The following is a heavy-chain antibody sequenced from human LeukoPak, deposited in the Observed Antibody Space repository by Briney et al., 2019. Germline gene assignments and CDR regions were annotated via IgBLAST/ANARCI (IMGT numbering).Heavy chain of an antibody. Sequence: ASVKVSCKASGYTFTNYGISWVRQAPGQGLEWMGWISVHNGNTNYAQKLQGRVTMTTDTSTSTAYMELRSLRSDDTAVYYCARDPKDNYYGSGAYWFDPWGQGTLVTVSS. D-gene: IGHD3-10*01. J-gene: IGHJ5*02. CDR2: ISVHNGNT. CDR1: GYTFTNYG. V-gene: IGHV1-18*01. CDR3: ARDPKDNYYGSGAYWFDP.